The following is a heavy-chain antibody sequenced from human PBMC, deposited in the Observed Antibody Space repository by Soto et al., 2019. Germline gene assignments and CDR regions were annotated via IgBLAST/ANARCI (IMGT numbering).Heavy chain of an antibody. CDR3: ARSSSSWSTYFDY. J-gene: IGHJ4*02. D-gene: IGHD6-13*01. Sequence: QVQLVQSGAEVKKPGASVKVSCKASGYTFTGYYMHWVRQAPGQGLEWMGWINPNSGGTNYAQKFQGWVTMTRDTSISTAYMELSRLRSDDTAVYFCARSSSSWSTYFDYWGQGTLVTVSS. V-gene: IGHV1-2*04. CDR1: GYTFTGYY. CDR2: INPNSGGT.